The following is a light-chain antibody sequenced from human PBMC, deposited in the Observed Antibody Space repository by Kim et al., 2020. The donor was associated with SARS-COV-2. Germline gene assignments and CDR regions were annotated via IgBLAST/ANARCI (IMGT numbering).Light chain of an antibody. Sequence: VDLGQTVRITCQGDSLRSYYATWYQQKSGQAPVLVFYAKNNRPSGIPDRFSGSSSGSTASLTITGAQAADEADYYCKSRDSRGKVVFGGGTQLTVL. CDR3: KSRDSRGKVV. CDR1: SLRSYY. J-gene: IGLJ2*01. CDR2: AKN. V-gene: IGLV3-19*01.